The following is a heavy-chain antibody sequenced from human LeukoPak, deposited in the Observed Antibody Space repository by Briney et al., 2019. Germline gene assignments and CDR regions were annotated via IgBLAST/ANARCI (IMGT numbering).Heavy chain of an antibody. Sequence: PSETLCLTCAVYGGSFSGYYWSWIRQPPGKGLEWIGEINHSGSTNYNPSLKSRVTISVDTSKDQFSLKLSSVTAADTAVYYCARGRFLEWLLYNWFDPWGQGTVVTVSS. V-gene: IGHV4-34*01. CDR1: GGSFSGYY. CDR2: INHSGST. D-gene: IGHD3-3*01. CDR3: ARGRFLEWLLYNWFDP. J-gene: IGHJ5*02.